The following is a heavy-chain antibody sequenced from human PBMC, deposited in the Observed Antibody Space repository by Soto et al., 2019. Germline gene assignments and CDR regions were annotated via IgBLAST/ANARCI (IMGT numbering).Heavy chain of an antibody. CDR1: GFTFSSYT. D-gene: IGHD2-21*02. J-gene: IGHJ4*02. Sequence: EVQLVESGGGLVQPGGSLRLSCAASGFTFSSYTMSWVRQAPGKGLEWVSYISSSGSTIYYADSVKGRFTISRDNAKNSLDLPMNSLRAEDTTVYYCARDGALFEEYGDYSRSFYYWGQGTLVTVSS. CDR2: ISSSGSTI. V-gene: IGHV3-48*01. CDR3: ARDGALFEEYGDYSRSFYY.